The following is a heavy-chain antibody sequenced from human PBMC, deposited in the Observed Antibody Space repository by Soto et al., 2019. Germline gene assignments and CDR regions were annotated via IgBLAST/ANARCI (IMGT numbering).Heavy chain of an antibody. CDR3: ARGASSSWYLYNWFDP. CDR2: ISAYNGNT. V-gene: IGHV1-18*01. D-gene: IGHD6-13*01. Sequence: ASVKVSCKASGYTFTSYGISWVRQAPGQGLEWMGWISAYNGNTNYAQKLRGRVTMTTDTSTSTAYMELRSLRSGDTAVYYCARGASSSWYLYNWFDPWGQGTLVTVSS. CDR1: GYTFTSYG. J-gene: IGHJ5*02.